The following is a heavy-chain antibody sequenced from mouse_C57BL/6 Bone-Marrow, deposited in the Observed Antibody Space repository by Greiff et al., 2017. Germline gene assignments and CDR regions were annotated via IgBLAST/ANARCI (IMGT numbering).Heavy chain of an antibody. CDR1: GFTSSSYG. CDR3: ARSYYGSSYGYYAMDY. CDR2: ISSGGSYT. V-gene: IGHV5-6*01. Sequence: EVKLVESGGALVKPGGSLKLSGAASGFTSSSYGWSGVRQTPDRRLEWVATISSGGSYTYYPDSVKGRFTISRDNAKNTLYLQMSSLKSEDTAMYYCARSYYGSSYGYYAMDYWGQGTSVTVSS. D-gene: IGHD1-1*01. J-gene: IGHJ4*01.